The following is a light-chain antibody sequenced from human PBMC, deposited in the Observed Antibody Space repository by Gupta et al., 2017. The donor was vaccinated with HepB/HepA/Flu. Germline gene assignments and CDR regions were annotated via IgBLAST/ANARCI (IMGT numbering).Light chain of an antibody. CDR1: QSISSY. J-gene: IGKJ4*01. CDR3: QQSYSTLS. V-gene: IGKV1-39*01. CDR2: AAS. Sequence: DLEMTQSPSSLSASVGDRVTITCRASQSISSYLNWYQQKPGKAPKLLIYAASSLQSGVPSRFSGSGSETDFTLTISSLQPEDFATYYCQQSYSTLSFGGGTKVEIK.